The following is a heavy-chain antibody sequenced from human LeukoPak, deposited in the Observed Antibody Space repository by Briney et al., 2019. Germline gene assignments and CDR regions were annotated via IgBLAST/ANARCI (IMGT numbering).Heavy chain of an antibody. Sequence: GASVKVSCKASGYTFTGYYMHWVRQAPGQGLEWMGWINPNSGGTNYAQKFQGRVTMARDTSISTAYMELSRLRSDDTAVYYCARDQAWHYDYVWGSYRPEGGYFDYWGQGTLVTVSS. V-gene: IGHV1-2*02. D-gene: IGHD3-16*02. J-gene: IGHJ4*02. CDR1: GYTFTGYY. CDR3: ARDQAWHYDYVWGSYRPEGGYFDY. CDR2: INPNSGGT.